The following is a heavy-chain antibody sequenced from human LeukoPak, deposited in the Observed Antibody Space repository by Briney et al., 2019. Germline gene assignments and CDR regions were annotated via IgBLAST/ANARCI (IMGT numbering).Heavy chain of an antibody. Sequence: GGSLRLSCAASGFIFSDYAIHWVRQAPGKGLEWVAVISYDGSNKYYADSVKGRFTISRDNSKNTLYLQMNSLRAEDTAVYYCARDVPYSYGLEVDYWGQGTLVTVSS. CDR3: ARDVPYSYGLEVDY. CDR2: ISYDGSNK. V-gene: IGHV3-30*19. J-gene: IGHJ4*02. CDR1: GFIFSDYA. D-gene: IGHD5-18*01.